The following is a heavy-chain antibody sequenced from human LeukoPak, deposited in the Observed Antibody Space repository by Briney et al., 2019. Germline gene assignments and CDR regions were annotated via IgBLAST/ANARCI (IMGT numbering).Heavy chain of an antibody. CDR2: ISSSSSYL. CDR3: ARYYLGSSGSLDWYFDL. Sequence: GGSLRLSCAVSGFTLSSYSMNWVRQAPGKGLEWVSSISSSSSYLYYADSLKGRFTISRDSSKNTLYLQMNSLRAEDTAVYYCARYYLGSSGSLDWYFDLWGRGTLVTVSS. V-gene: IGHV3-21*04. J-gene: IGHJ2*01. CDR1: GFTLSSYS. D-gene: IGHD3-22*01.